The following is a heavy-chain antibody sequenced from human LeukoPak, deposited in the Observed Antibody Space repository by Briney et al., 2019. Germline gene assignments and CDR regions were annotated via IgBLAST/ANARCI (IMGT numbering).Heavy chain of an antibody. CDR3: ARRTRDGYNPNFDY. D-gene: IGHD5-24*01. CDR2: IYPGDSDT. V-gene: IGHV5-51*01. Sequence: MSGESLKISCKGSGYSFTSYWIGWVRQMPGKGLEWMGIIYPGDSDTRYSPSFQGQVTISADRSISTAYLQWSSLKASDTAMYYCARRTRDGYNPNFDYCGQGTLVTVSS. CDR1: GYSFTSYW. J-gene: IGHJ4*02.